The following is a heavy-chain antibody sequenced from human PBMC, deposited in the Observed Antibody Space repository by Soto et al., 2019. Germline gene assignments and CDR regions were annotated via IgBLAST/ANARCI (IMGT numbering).Heavy chain of an antibody. CDR1: GFTFSSYG. CDR2: IWYDGSNK. V-gene: IGHV3-33*01. D-gene: IGHD7-27*01. J-gene: IGHJ4*02. Sequence: GGSLRLSCAASGFTFSSYGMHWVRQAPGKGLEWVAVIWYDGSNKYYADSVKGRFTISRDNSKNTLYLQMNSLRAEDTAVYYCARDLWGEWTHYYFDYWGQGTLVTVSS. CDR3: ARDLWGEWTHYYFDY.